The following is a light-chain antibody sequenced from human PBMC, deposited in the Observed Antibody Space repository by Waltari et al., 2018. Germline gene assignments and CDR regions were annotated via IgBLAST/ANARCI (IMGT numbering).Light chain of an antibody. CDR2: DDS. Sequence: SSVLTPPPPVSVAPGQPARLTCGGNTIGSQSAHWYQQKPGQAPVLVLYDDSDRPSGIPDRFSGSNSGNTATLTISRVEAGDEADYFCQVWDTSSGQEVFGGGTKLTVL. J-gene: IGLJ2*01. CDR3: QVWDTSSGQEV. CDR1: TIGSQS. V-gene: IGLV3-21*02.